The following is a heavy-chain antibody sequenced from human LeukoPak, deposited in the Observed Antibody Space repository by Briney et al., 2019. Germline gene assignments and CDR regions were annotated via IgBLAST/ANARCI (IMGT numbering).Heavy chain of an antibody. CDR3: ARAERRNPDCSSTSCYGYYYGMDV. CDR2: ISSSSSTI. J-gene: IGHJ6*02. D-gene: IGHD2-2*01. CDR1: GFTFSSYS. V-gene: IGHV3-48*01. Sequence: PGGSLRLSCAASGFTFSSYSMNWVRQAPGKGLEWVSYISSSSSTIYYADSVKGRFTISRDNAKNSLYLQTNSLRAEDTAVYYCARAERRNPDCSSTSCYGYYYGMDVWGQGTTVTVSS.